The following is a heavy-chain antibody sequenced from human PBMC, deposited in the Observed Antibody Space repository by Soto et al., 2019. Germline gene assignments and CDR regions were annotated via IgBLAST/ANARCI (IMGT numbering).Heavy chain of an antibody. D-gene: IGHD6-13*01. CDR3: ARDPLRQLGTGTY. J-gene: IGHJ4*02. V-gene: IGHV3-74*01. CDR1: GLTFSSYW. Sequence: PGGSLRLSCAASGLTFSSYWMHWVRQAPGKGLVWVSRINSDRSSTSYADSVKGRFTISRDNAKNTLYLQMNSLRAEDTAVYYCARDPLRQLGTGTYWGQGTLVTVSS. CDR2: INSDRSST.